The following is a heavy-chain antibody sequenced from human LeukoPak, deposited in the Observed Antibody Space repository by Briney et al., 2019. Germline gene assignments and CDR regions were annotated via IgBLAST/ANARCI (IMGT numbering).Heavy chain of an antibody. CDR3: ARLGDGYNSRAYDY. V-gene: IGHV3-64*01. J-gene: IGHJ4*02. CDR2: ISSNGGST. D-gene: IGHD5-24*01. Sequence: GGSLRLSCAAFGFTFSSYAMHWVRQAPGKGLEYVSAISSNGGSTYYANSVKGRFTISRDNSKNTLYLQMGSLRAEDMAVYYCARLGDGYNSRAYDYWGQGTLVTVSS. CDR1: GFTFSSYA.